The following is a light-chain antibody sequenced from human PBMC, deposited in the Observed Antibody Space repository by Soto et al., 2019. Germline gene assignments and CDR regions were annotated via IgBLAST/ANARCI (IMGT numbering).Light chain of an antibody. J-gene: IGKJ1*01. Sequence: EIVMTQSPATLSVSPGERATLSCRASQSVSSNLAWYQQKPGQAPRLLIYGASTRATGIPARFSGSGSGTEFTITIRGLQSEDFAVYYCQQYNNWPPRTFGQGTKVEIK. V-gene: IGKV3-15*01. CDR2: GAS. CDR1: QSVSSN. CDR3: QQYNNWPPRT.